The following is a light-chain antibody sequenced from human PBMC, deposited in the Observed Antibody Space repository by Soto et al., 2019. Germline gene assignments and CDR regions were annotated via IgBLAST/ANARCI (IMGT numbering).Light chain of an antibody. CDR2: GNS. Sequence: QSVLTQPPSVSGAPGQRVTISCTGSSSNIGAGFDVYWYQHLPGTAPKLLMYGNSSRPSGVPDRFSGSKSGTSASLAITGLQADDEAYYYCQSYDSGLSGVVFGGGTKVTVL. J-gene: IGLJ2*01. V-gene: IGLV1-40*01. CDR3: QSYDSGLSGVV. CDR1: SSNIGAGFD.